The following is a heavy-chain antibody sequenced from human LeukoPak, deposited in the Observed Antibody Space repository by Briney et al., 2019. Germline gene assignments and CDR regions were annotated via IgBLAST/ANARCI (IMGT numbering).Heavy chain of an antibody. Sequence: PSETLSLTCAVYGGSFSGYYWSWIRQPPGKGLEWIGEINHSGSTNYNPSLKSRVTISVDTSKNQFSLKLSSVTAADTAVYYCARSALSSIAARPSEYFQHWGQGTLVTVSS. D-gene: IGHD6-6*01. V-gene: IGHV4-34*01. J-gene: IGHJ1*01. CDR2: INHSGST. CDR1: GGSFSGYY. CDR3: ARSALSSIAARPSEYFQH.